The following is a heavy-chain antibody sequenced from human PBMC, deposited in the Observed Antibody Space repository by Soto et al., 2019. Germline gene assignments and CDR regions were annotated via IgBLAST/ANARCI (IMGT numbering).Heavy chain of an antibody. CDR1: GYSFTSYW. CDR3: ERHWTGGDYEAGRWYYGMDV. J-gene: IGHJ6*02. D-gene: IGHD4-17*01. V-gene: IGHV5-10-1*01. Sequence: HGESLKISCKGSGYSFTSYWNSWVRQMPGKGLERMGRIDPSDSYTNYSPSFQGHATISADKSISTAYLQWSSLKASDTAMYYCERHWTGGDYEAGRWYYGMDVWGQGTTVTVSS. CDR2: IDPSDSYT.